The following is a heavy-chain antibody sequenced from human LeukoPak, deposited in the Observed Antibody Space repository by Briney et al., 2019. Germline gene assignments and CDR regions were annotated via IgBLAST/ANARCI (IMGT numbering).Heavy chain of an antibody. D-gene: IGHD2-2*01. Sequence: GGSLRLSCAASEFTFSSYGMHWVRQAPGKGLEWVAFIRYDGSNKYYADSVKGRFTISRDNSKNTLYLQMNSLRAEDTAVYYCAKDIVVVPAAPGGDYWGQGTLVTVSS. V-gene: IGHV3-30*02. CDR2: IRYDGSNK. CDR3: AKDIVVVPAAPGGDY. J-gene: IGHJ4*02. CDR1: EFTFSSYG.